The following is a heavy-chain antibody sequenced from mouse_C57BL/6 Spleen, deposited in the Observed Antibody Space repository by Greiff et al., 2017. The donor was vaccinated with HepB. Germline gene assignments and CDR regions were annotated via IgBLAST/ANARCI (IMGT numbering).Heavy chain of an antibody. V-gene: IGHV1-5*01. J-gene: IGHJ3*01. CDR2: IYPGNSDT. CDR3: TTTAQALAWFAY. D-gene: IGHD3-2*02. Sequence: DVQLQESGTVLARPGASVKMSCKTSGYTFTSYWMHWVKQRPGQGLEWIGAIYPGNSDTSYNQKFKGKAKLTAVTSASTAYMELSSLTNEDSAVYYCTTTAQALAWFAYWGQGTLVTVSA. CDR1: GYTFTSYW.